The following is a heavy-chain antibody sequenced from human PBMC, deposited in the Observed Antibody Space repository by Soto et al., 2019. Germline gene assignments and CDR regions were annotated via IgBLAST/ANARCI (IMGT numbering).Heavy chain of an antibody. CDR2: IDPSDSQT. Sequence: AGESLKISCKGSGYSFAGYWITWVRQKPGKGLEWMGRIDPSDSQTYYSPSFRGHVTISVTKSITTVFLQWSSLRASDTAMYYCARRIYGSDTGPNFQYYFDSWGQGTPVTVSS. D-gene: IGHD5-12*01. CDR1: GYSFAGYW. J-gene: IGHJ4*02. CDR3: ARRIYGSDTGPNFQYYFDS. V-gene: IGHV5-10-1*01.